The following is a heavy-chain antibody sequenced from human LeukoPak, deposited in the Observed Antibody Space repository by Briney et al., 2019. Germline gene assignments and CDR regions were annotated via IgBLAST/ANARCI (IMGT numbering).Heavy chain of an antibody. CDR2: IYYSGST. CDR3: ARLGGYSYGFDY. J-gene: IGHJ4*02. CDR1: GGSISSGGYY. D-gene: IGHD5-18*01. V-gene: IGHV4-61*08. Sequence: PSQTLSLTCTVSGGSISSGGYYWSWIRQPPGKGLEWIGYIYYSGSTNYNPSLKSRVTISVDTSKNQFSLKLSSVTAADTAVYYCARLGGYSYGFDYWGQGTLVTVSS.